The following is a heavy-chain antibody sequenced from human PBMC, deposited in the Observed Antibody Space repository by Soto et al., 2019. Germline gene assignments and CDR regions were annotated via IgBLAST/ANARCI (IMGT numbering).Heavy chain of an antibody. CDR3: AKDGVQWLVLGPFDY. CDR1: GFTFSSYA. Sequence: GGSLSLSCAASGFTFSSYAMSWVRQAPGKGLEWVSAISGSGGSTYYADSVKGRFTISSDNSKNTLYLQMNSLRAEDTAVYYCAKDGVQWLVLGPFDYWGQGTLVTVSS. V-gene: IGHV3-23*01. D-gene: IGHD6-19*01. CDR2: ISGSGGST. J-gene: IGHJ4*02.